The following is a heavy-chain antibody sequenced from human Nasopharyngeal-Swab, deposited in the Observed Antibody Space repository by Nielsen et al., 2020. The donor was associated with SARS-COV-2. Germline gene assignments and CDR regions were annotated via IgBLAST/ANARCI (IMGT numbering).Heavy chain of an antibody. V-gene: IGHV4-34*01. CDR2: INHSGST. Sequence: PGKGLEWIGEINHSGSTNYNPSLKSRVTISVDTSKNQFSLKLSSVTAADTAVYYCAGCMTGTTGGWFDPWGQGTLVTVSS. CDR3: AGCMTGTTGGWFDP. J-gene: IGHJ5*02. D-gene: IGHD1-7*01.